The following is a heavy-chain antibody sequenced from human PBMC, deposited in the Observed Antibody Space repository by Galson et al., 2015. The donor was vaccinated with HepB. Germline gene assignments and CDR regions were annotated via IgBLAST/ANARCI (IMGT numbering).Heavy chain of an antibody. CDR3: ARQRDTVVVGWYFDL. CDR1: GYSFTNYW. V-gene: IGHV5-51*01. Sequence: QSGAEVKKPGESLTISCKASGYSFTNYWIGWVRQMPGKGLEWMGIIYPGDSDTRYSPSFQGQVTFSADKSISTAYLQWSSLKAPDTAVYYCARQRDTVVVGWYFDLWGRGTLVTVSS. J-gene: IGHJ2*01. CDR2: IYPGDSDT. D-gene: IGHD2-2*01.